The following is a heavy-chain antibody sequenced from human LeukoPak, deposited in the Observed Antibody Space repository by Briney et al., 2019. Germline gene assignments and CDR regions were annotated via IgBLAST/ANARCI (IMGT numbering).Heavy chain of an antibody. CDR1: GFTFGNYG. CDR2: INWNGGST. Sequence: GGSLRLSCAASGFTFGNYGMSWVRQAPGKGLEWVSGINWNGGSTGYADSVEGRFTISRDNAKNSQYLQMNSLSVEDTALYYCARAQTYGDSRLLLDYWGQGTMVTVSS. D-gene: IGHD4-17*01. J-gene: IGHJ4*02. CDR3: ARAQTYGDSRLLLDY. V-gene: IGHV3-20*04.